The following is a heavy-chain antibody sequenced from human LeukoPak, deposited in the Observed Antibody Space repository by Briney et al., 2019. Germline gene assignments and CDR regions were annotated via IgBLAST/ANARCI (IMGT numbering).Heavy chain of an antibody. J-gene: IGHJ4*02. CDR1: GYTFTSYG. Sequence: ASVKVSCTASGYTFTSYGISWVRQAPGQGLEWMGWISAYNGNTNYAQKLQGRVTMTTDTSTSTAYMELRSLRSDDTAVYYCARDWDYSGSHWERLPLDYWGQGTLVTVSS. CDR2: ISAYNGNT. CDR3: ARDWDYSGSHWERLPLDY. D-gene: IGHD1-26*01. V-gene: IGHV1-18*01.